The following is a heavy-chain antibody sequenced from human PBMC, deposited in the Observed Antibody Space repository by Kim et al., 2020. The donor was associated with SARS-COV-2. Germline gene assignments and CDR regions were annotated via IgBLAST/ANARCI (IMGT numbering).Heavy chain of an antibody. CDR3: VRDHPLRLPYYYGMDV. CDR1: GFTFTNYW. D-gene: IGHD5-12*01. J-gene: IGHJ6*02. V-gene: IGHV3-7*01. CDR2: IKQDGGEI. Sequence: GGSLRLSCVASGFTFTNYWMSWVRQAPGKGLEWVANIKQDGGEINYVDSVKGRFTISRDNAKNSLCLQMNSRGAEDTAVYYCVRDHPLRLPYYYGMDVWGQGTTVTVSS.